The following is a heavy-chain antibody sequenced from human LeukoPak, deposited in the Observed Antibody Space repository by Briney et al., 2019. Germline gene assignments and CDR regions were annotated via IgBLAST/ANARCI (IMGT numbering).Heavy chain of an antibody. CDR1: GGSISSSSYY. Sequence: SETLSLTCTVSGGSISSSSYYWGWLRQPPGKGLEWIGSIYYSGSTYYNPSLKSRVTISVDTSKNQFSLKLSSVTAADTAVYYCARDDYGDLTFDYWGQGTLVTVSS. CDR2: IYYSGST. J-gene: IGHJ4*02. CDR3: ARDDYGDLTFDY. D-gene: IGHD4-17*01. V-gene: IGHV4-39*07.